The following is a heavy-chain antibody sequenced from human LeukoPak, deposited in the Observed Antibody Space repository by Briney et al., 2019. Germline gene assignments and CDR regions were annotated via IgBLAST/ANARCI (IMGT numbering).Heavy chain of an antibody. CDR2: IKQDGSEK. Sequence: PRGSLRLSCAASGFTFSIYWMSWVRQAPGKGLEWVANIKQDGSEKYYVDSVKGRFTISRDNAKNSLYLQMNSLRAEDTAVYYCARVRAVAGLDYWGQGTLVTVSS. CDR1: GFTFSIYW. CDR3: ARVRAVAGLDY. J-gene: IGHJ4*02. D-gene: IGHD6-19*01. V-gene: IGHV3-7*04.